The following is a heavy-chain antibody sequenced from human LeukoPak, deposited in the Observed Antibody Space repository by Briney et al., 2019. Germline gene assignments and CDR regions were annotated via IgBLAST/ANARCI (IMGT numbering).Heavy chain of an antibody. CDR3: ARLILTGSKRGIDY. V-gene: IGHV4-34*01. CDR1: GGSFSGYY. D-gene: IGHD3-9*01. Sequence: PSETLSLTCAVYGGSFSGYYWSWIRQPPGKGLEWIGEINHSGSTSYNPSLKSRVTISVDTSKNQFSLKLSSVTAADTAVYYCARLILTGSKRGIDYWGQGTLVTVSS. CDR2: INHSGST. J-gene: IGHJ4*02.